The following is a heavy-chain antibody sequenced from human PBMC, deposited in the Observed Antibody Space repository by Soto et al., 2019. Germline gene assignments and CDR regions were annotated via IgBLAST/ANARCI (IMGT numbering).Heavy chain of an antibody. CDR2: ISYDGSNK. V-gene: IGHV3-30-3*01. Sequence: QVQLVESGGGVVQPGRSLRLSCAASGFTFSSYAMHWVRQAPGKGLEWGAVISYDGSNKYYADSVKGRFTISRDNSKNTLYLQMNSLRAEDTAVYYCERGEDYGHFDYWGQGTLVTVSS. CDR3: ERGEDYGHFDY. J-gene: IGHJ4*02. CDR1: GFTFSSYA. D-gene: IGHD4-17*01.